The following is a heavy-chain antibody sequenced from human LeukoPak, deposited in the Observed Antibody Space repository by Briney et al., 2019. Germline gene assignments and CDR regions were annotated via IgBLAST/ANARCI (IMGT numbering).Heavy chain of an antibody. V-gene: IGHV3-23*01. CDR1: GFTFSSYA. Sequence: SGGSLRLSCAASGFTFSSYAMSWVRQAPGKGLEWVSAISGSGGSTYYADSVKGRFTISRENAKNSLYLQMNSLRAEDTAVYYCARARYSSSWYTEDYGMDVWGQGTTVTVSS. D-gene: IGHD6-13*01. CDR2: ISGSGGST. CDR3: ARARYSSSWYTEDYGMDV. J-gene: IGHJ6*02.